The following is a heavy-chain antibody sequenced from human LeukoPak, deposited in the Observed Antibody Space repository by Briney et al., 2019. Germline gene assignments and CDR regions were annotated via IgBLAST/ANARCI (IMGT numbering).Heavy chain of an antibody. Sequence: SETLSLTCTVSGGSISSYYWSWIRQHPGKGLEWIGYIYYSGSTYYNPSLKSRVTISVDTSKNQFYLKLSSVTAADTAVYYCARHSSHNWFDPWGQGTLVTVSS. D-gene: IGHD6-13*01. CDR3: ARHSSHNWFDP. CDR1: GGSISSYY. CDR2: IYYSGST. J-gene: IGHJ5*02. V-gene: IGHV4-59*06.